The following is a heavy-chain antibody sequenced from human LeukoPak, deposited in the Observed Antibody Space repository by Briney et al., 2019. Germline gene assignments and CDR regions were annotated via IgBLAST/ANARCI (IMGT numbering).Heavy chain of an antibody. CDR3: ARDPSLREGYLDAFDI. D-gene: IGHD2-15*01. Sequence: GGSLRLSCAASGFTFSDYYMSWIRQAPGKGLERVSTISQRGDFTYYADSVKGRFTISRDKSRNTVSLQMNSLRADDTAVYYCARDPSLREGYLDAFDIWGQGTMVTVSS. CDR1: GFTFSDYY. V-gene: IGHV3-23*01. J-gene: IGHJ3*02. CDR2: ISQRGDFT.